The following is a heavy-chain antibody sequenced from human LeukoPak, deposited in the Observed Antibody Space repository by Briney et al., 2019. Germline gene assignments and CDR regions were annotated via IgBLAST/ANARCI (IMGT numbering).Heavy chain of an antibody. CDR1: GFTFSGYE. Sequence: GGSLRLSCAASGFTFSGYEMDWVRQAPGQGLEWVSSISSRSSTIYYTDSVKGRFTISRDNAKNSVYLQMNSLRAEDTAVYYCAGGTGYSGYDLLDYWGQGTLVTVSS. V-gene: IGHV3-48*03. CDR3: AGGTGYSGYDLLDY. D-gene: IGHD5-12*01. CDR2: ISSRSSTI. J-gene: IGHJ4*02.